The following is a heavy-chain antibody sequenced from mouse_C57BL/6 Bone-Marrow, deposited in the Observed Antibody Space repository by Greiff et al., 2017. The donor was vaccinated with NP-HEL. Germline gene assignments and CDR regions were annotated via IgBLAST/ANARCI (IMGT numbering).Heavy chain of an antibody. Sequence: QVQLQQPGAELVRPGSSVKLSCKASGYTFTSYWMDWVKQRPGQGLEWIGNIYPSDSETNYNQKFKDKATLTVDKSSSTAYMQLSSLTSEDSAVYYCARLGWDGYWGQGTTLTVSS. J-gene: IGHJ2*01. D-gene: IGHD4-1*01. CDR3: ARLGWDGY. CDR1: GYTFTSYW. CDR2: IYPSDSET. V-gene: IGHV1-61*01.